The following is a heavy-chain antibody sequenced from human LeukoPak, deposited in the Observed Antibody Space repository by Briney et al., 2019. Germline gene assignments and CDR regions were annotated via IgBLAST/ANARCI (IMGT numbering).Heavy chain of an antibody. CDR2: ISADGRIQ. CDR1: GFTFSTYS. CDR3: AREFGHDRWYFDY. V-gene: IGHV3-30*03. J-gene: IGHJ4*02. Sequence: GGSLRLSCAVSGFTFSTYSIHWVRQAPGKGLEWVTVISADGRIQYYSDSVKGRFTISRDNSLNTLHLQMNNLRAGDTAVYYCAREFGHDRWYFDYWGQGALVTVSS. D-gene: IGHD5-12*01.